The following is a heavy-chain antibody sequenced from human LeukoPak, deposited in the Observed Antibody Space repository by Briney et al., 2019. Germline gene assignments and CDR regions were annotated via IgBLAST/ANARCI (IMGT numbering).Heavy chain of an antibody. CDR2: ISGSGTST. CDR3: EGTYYYDSSDDY. Sequence: PGGSLRLSCAASGFTFRSHAMNWVRQAPGKGLEWVLAISGSGTSTYYADSVKGRFTISRDNSKNTLYLQMNSLRAEDTAVYYCEGTYYYDSSDDYWGQGTLVTVSS. V-gene: IGHV3-23*01. D-gene: IGHD3-22*01. CDR1: GFTFRSHA. J-gene: IGHJ4*02.